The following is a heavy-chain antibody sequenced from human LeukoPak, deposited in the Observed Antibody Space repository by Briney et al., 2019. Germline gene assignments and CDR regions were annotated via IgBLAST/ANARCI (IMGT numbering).Heavy chain of an antibody. Sequence: SQTPSLTCAISGDSVSSNSAAWNWIRQSPSRGLEWLGRTYYRSKWYNDYAVSVKSRITITPDTSKNQFSLQLNSVTPEDTAVYYCARVGITGTYNWFDPWGQGTLVTVSS. D-gene: IGHD1-20*01. CDR2: TYYRSKWYN. V-gene: IGHV6-1*01. J-gene: IGHJ5*02. CDR3: ARVGITGTYNWFDP. CDR1: GDSVSSNSAA.